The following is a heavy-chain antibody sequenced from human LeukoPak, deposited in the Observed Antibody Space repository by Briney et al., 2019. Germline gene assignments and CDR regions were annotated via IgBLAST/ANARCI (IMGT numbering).Heavy chain of an antibody. CDR2: ISSSSSYI. Sequence: GGSLRLSCAASGFTFSSYSMNWVRQAPGKGLEWVSSISSSSSYIYYADSVKGRFTISRDNAKSSLYLQMNSLRAEDTAVYYCARDRRGYSGNYFDYWGQGTLVTVSS. D-gene: IGHD5-12*01. J-gene: IGHJ4*02. CDR3: ARDRRGYSGNYFDY. CDR1: GFTFSSYS. V-gene: IGHV3-21*01.